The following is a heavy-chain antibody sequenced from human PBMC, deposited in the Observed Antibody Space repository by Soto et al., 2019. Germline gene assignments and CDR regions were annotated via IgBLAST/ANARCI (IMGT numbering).Heavy chain of an antibody. V-gene: IGHV3-64D*08. D-gene: IGHD5-12*01. Sequence: GSLRLSCTASGFTFISYWMHWVRQAPGKGLEYVSSISSDGGSTHYADSVKGRITISRDNSKSTLYLQMSSLRAEDTAVYYCVKDGLSGYFNGGAFDIWGQGTMVTVSS. CDR3: VKDGLSGYFNGGAFDI. J-gene: IGHJ3*02. CDR1: GFTFISYW. CDR2: ISSDGGST.